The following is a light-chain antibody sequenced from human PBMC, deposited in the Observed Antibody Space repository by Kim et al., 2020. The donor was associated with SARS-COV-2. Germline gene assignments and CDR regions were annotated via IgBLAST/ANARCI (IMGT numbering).Light chain of an antibody. J-gene: IGKJ1*01. V-gene: IGKV1-5*03. CDR2: KAS. Sequence: DIQMTQSPSTLSASVGDRVIITCRASQNINTWLAWYQQKPGKAPKLLIYKASSLESGVPSRFSGSGSGTEFTLTISSLQPDDFATYYCQQYNSYSPTTFGQGTKVEIK. CDR1: QNINTW. CDR3: QQYNSYSPTT.